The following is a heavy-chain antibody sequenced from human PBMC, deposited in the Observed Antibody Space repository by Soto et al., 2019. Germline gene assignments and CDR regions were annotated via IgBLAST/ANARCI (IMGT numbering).Heavy chain of an antibody. Sequence: SVKVSCKASGGTFSSYAISWVRQAPGQGLEWMGGIIPIFGTANYAQKFQGRVTITADESTSTAYMELSSLRSEDTAVYYCARSEYYYGSGSYYSGFDYWGQGTLVTVS. D-gene: IGHD3-10*01. CDR3: ARSEYYYGSGSYYSGFDY. V-gene: IGHV1-69*13. CDR1: GGTFSSYA. J-gene: IGHJ4*02. CDR2: IIPIFGTA.